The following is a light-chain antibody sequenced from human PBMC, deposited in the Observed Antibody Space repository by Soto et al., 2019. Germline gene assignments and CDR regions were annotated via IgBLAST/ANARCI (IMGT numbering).Light chain of an antibody. CDR1: RDISKY. CDR2: DAS. Sequence: DIQMTQSPSSLSASVGDRVTITCQASRDISKYLNWYQQKPGKAPKLLIYDASNLETGVPSRFSGSGSGTDFTFTITSLQPEDIATYYCQQYDSLSYTFGQ. J-gene: IGKJ2*01. V-gene: IGKV1-33*01. CDR3: QQYDSLSYT.